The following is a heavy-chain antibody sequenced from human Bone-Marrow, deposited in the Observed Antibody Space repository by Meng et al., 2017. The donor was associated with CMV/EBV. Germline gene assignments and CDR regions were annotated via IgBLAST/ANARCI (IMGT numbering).Heavy chain of an antibody. CDR2: ISYDGSNK. CDR1: GFTFSSYA. CDR3: ARGDYYYYGMDV. J-gene: IGHJ6*02. Sequence: GESLKISCAASGFTFSSYAMHWVRQAPGKGLEWVAVISYDGSNKYYADSVKGRFTISRDNSKNTLYLQMNSLRAEDTAVYYCARGDYYYYGMDVWGQGTTVNVSS. V-gene: IGHV3-30*04.